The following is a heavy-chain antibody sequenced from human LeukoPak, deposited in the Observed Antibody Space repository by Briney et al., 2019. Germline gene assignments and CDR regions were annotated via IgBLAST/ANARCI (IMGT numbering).Heavy chain of an antibody. CDR2: MIHAGIT. CDR1: GGAYNTHPYY. J-gene: IGHJ4*02. D-gene: IGHD6-19*01. Sequence: PSETLSLTCRFGGGAYNTHPYYWGWVRQPPGKGLEWIASMIHAGITYYNPSLTSRVTLSVDMSKSQVSLSLSSVTAADTAVYYCARHDVGSGQFDYWGQGALITVSS. CDR3: ARHDVGSGQFDY. V-gene: IGHV4-39*01.